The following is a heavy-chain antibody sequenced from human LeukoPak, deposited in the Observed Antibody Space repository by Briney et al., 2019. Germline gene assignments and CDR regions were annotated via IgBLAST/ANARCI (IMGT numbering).Heavy chain of an antibody. CDR3: ARDPFKRYYDSSGCFDL. J-gene: IGHJ2*01. V-gene: IGHV4-59*11. CDR2: IYYSGST. Sequence: SETLSLTCTGSGGSISSHYWSWIRQPPGKGLEWIGYIYYSGSTNYNPSLKSRVTISVDTSKNQFSLKLSSVTAADTAVYYCARDPFKRYYDSSGCFDLWGRGTLVTVSS. D-gene: IGHD3-22*01. CDR1: GGSISSHY.